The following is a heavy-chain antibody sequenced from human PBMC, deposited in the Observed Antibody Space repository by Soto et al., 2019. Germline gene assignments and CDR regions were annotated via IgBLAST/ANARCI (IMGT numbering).Heavy chain of an antibody. CDR3: ANTYSSGWYPPLPFDY. J-gene: IGHJ4*02. V-gene: IGHV3-23*01. Sequence: GGSLRLSCAASGFTFSSYAMSWVRQAPGKGLEWVSAISGSGGSTYYADSVKGRFTISRDNSKNTLYLQMNSLRAEDTAVYYCANTYSSGWYPPLPFDYWGQGTLVTVSS. CDR2: ISGSGGST. D-gene: IGHD6-19*01. CDR1: GFTFSSYA.